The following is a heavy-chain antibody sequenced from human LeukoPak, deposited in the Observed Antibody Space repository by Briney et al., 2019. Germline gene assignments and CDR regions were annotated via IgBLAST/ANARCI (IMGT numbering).Heavy chain of an antibody. D-gene: IGHD2-15*01. J-gene: IGHJ4*02. CDR1: EFTLRDAW. CDR2: IKSKADGGTT. Sequence: PGGSLRLSCSASEFTLRDAWMNWVRQAPGKGLEWVARIKSKADGGTTDYAAPVKGRFTISRDDSKTTLYLLMNSLKMDDAAVYYCVTNLDRTRNCRTGSCLDWGQGTLVTVSS. V-gene: IGHV3-15*01. CDR3: VTNLDRTRNCRTGSCLD.